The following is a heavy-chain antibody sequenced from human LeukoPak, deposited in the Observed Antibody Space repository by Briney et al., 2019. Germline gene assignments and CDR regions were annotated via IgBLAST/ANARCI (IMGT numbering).Heavy chain of an antibody. J-gene: IGHJ4*02. CDR3: ASDYGEGGSYLDY. D-gene: IGHD4-17*01. V-gene: IGHV3-74*01. Sequence: GGSLRLSCAASGFTFSTYWMHWVRQAPGKGLVWLSRISSDGSSTNYADSVKGRFTISRDNAKNTLYLQMNSLSAEATAVYSCASDYGEGGSYLDYWGQGTLVTVSS. CDR2: ISSDGSST. CDR1: GFTFSTYW.